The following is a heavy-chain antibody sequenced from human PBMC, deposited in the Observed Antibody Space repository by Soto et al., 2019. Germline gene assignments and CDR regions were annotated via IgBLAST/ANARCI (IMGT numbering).Heavy chain of an antibody. Sequence: QVQLVESGGGLVKPGGSLRLSCAASGFTFSDYYMSWIRQAPGTGLEWVSYISSSGSTIYYADAVKSRFTISRDNAKNSLYLQMNSLRAEDTAVYYCARTEEGIVEACMNDCWGQGSLVAVSS. CDR3: ARTEEGIVEACMNDC. V-gene: IGHV3-11*01. CDR2: ISSSGSTI. J-gene: IGHJ4*02. D-gene: IGHD1-26*01. CDR1: GFTFSDYY.